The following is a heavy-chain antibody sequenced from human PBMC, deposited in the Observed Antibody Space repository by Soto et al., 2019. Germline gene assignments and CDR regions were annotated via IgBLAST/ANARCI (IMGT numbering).Heavy chain of an antibody. V-gene: IGHV3-48*03. J-gene: IGHJ4*02. CDR3: ARDHPNRNYGTCFDY. D-gene: IGHD1-7*01. CDR1: GFMFSIYE. Sequence: GGSLRLSCAASGFMFSIYEMNWVRQAPGKGLEWVSYISSGGINIHYADSVKGRFTISRDNAKNSLYLQMDNLRAEDTAVYYCARDHPNRNYGTCFDYWGQGTPVTVSS. CDR2: ISSGGINI.